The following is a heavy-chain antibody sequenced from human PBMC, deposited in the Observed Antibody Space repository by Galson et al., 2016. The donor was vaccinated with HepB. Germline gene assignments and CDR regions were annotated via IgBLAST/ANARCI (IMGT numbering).Heavy chain of an antibody. D-gene: IGHD6-19*01. J-gene: IGHJ4*02. CDR3: ARLDSSGWS. V-gene: IGHV5-51*01. Sequence: QSGAEVKKPGESLRISCKNSGDSFTNYWIGWVRQKPGKGLEWMAIVYGPDSDTRYSPSFQGQVTIAVDKSIDAAYLQWRSLKASETAMYFCARLDSSGWSWGQGTQVTVSS. CDR1: GDSFTNYW. CDR2: VYGPDSDT.